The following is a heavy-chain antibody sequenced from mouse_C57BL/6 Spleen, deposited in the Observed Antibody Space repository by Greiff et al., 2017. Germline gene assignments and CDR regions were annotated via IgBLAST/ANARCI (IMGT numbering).Heavy chain of an antibody. J-gene: IGHJ4*01. CDR1: GYAFSSYW. CDR2: IYPGDGDT. CDR3: ARRGGNHYAMEY. Sequence: VKLQQSGAELVKPGASVKISCKASGYAFSSYWMNWVKQRPGKGLEWIGQIYPGDGDTNYNGKFKGKATLTADKSSSTAYMQRSSLTSEDSAVYFCARRGGNHYAMEYWGQGNSVTVSS. D-gene: IGHD2-1*01. V-gene: IGHV1-80*01.